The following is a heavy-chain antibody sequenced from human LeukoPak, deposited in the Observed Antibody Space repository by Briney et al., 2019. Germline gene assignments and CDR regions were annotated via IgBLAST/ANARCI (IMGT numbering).Heavy chain of an antibody. J-gene: IGHJ3*02. CDR2: VDPEDGET. V-gene: IGHV1-69-2*01. CDR1: GYTFTDYY. Sequence: ASVKVSCKVSGYTFTDYYMHWVQQAPGKGLEWMGLVDPEDGETIYAEKFQGRVAITADTSTDTAYMELSSLRSEDTAVYYCARENSGDTATDAFDIWGQGTMVTVSS. CDR3: ARENSGDTATDAFDI. D-gene: IGHD5-18*01.